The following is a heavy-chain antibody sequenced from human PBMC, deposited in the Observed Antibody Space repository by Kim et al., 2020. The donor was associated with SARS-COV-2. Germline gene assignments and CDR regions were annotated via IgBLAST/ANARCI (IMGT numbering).Heavy chain of an antibody. CDR3: SRYLVQATKSYGMDV. V-gene: IGHV3-21*01. CDR2: ISSSSDYI. D-gene: IGHD1-26*01. CDR1: GFTFSTYS. Sequence: GGSLRLSCAGSGFTFSTYSMNWVRQAPGKGLEWVSSISSSSDYIYYAESVKGRFTISRDNAKDTLFLQMDSLRAEDTAVYYCSRYLVQATKSYGMDVWGQGTTVAVSS. J-gene: IGHJ6*02.